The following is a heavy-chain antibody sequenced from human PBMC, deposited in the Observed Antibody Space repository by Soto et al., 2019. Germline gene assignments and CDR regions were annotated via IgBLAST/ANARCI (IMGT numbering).Heavy chain of an antibody. CDR3: ARGLGYYGSGSYTYGMDV. V-gene: IGHV1-8*01. J-gene: IGHJ6*02. CDR2: MNPNSGKT. Sequence: ASVKVSCKASGYTFTSYDINWVRQATGQGLEWMGWMNPNSGKTGYAQKFQGRVTMTRNTSISTAYMELSSLRSEDTAVYYCARGLGYYGSGSYTYGMDVWGQGTTVTVSS. D-gene: IGHD3-10*01. CDR1: GYTFTSYD.